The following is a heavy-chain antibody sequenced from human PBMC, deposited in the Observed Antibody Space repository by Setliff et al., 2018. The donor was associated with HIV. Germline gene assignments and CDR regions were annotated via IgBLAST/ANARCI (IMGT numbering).Heavy chain of an antibody. D-gene: IGHD3-10*01. V-gene: IGHV4-34*01. CDR1: GGSFSAYY. Sequence: TLSLTCAVYGGSFSAYYWSWIRQPPGKGLEWIGEITHSGSANYNPSLKSRVTISVDTSKNQFSLKLSSVTAADTAVYYCARRIWFGTTDYWGQGTLVTVSS. CDR2: ITHSGSA. CDR3: ARRIWFGTTDY. J-gene: IGHJ4*02.